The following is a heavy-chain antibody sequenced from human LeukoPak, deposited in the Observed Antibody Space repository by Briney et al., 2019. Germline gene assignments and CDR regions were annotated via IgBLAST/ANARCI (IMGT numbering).Heavy chain of an antibody. Sequence: ASVKVSCKASGYTFTGYYMHWVRQAPGQGLEWMGWINPHSGDTNYAQKFQGRVTMTRDTSISTAYMELSRLSSDDTAVYYCARHIGHGAFDIWGQVTMVTVSS. CDR1: GYTFTGYY. V-gene: IGHV1-2*02. J-gene: IGHJ3*02. CDR2: INPHSGDT. CDR3: ARHIGHGAFDI.